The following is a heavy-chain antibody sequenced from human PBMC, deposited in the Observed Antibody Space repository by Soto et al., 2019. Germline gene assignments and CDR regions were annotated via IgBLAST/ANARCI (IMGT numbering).Heavy chain of an antibody. CDR3: ASAPYFGSGTYYYYALDV. V-gene: IGHV3-11*01. Sequence: QVQLVESGGGLVKPGGSLRLSCAASGLTFSDHYMTWIRQAPGKGLEWIAYISSSAGTIYYADSGKGRFTISRDNAKNSLYLQMPTLRAEVTAVYYCASAPYFGSGTYYYYALDVWGQGTTVTVSS. CDR1: GLTFSDHY. CDR2: ISSSAGTI. J-gene: IGHJ6*02. D-gene: IGHD3-10*01.